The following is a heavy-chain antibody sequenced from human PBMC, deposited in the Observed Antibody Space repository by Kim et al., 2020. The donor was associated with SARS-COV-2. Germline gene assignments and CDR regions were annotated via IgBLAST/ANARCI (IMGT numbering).Heavy chain of an antibody. J-gene: IGHJ4*02. CDR3: ARVIGGSGSYGYYFDY. D-gene: IGHD3-10*01. V-gene: IGHV1-69*01. Sequence: KFQGRVTITADESTSTAYMELSSLRSEDTAVYYCARVIGGSGSYGYYFDYWGQGTLVTVSS.